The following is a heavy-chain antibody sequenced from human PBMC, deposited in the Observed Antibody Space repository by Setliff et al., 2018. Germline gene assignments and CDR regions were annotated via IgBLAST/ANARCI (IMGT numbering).Heavy chain of an antibody. V-gene: IGHV4-61*09. CDR1: GGSISNTYYY. Sequence: LSLTCTVSGGSISNTYYYWSWIRQPAGQGLEWIGQIYTSWSTNYNPSLKSRVTISVDTSKNQFSLKLSSVTAADTAVYYCARTGTYRYFDYWGQGALVTVSS. CDR2: IYTSWST. J-gene: IGHJ4*02. D-gene: IGHD1-1*01. CDR3: ARTGTYRYFDY.